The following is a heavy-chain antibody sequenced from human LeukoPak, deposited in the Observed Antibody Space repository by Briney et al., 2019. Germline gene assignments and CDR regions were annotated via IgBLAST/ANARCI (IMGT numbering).Heavy chain of an antibody. Sequence: GGSLRLSCAASGFTFSSYAMHWVRQAPGKGLEWVAVISYDGSNKYYADSVKGRFTISRDNPKNTLYLQMNSLRAEDTAVYYCARSSGSYYMDYWGQGTLVTVSS. CDR1: GFTFSSYA. J-gene: IGHJ4*02. D-gene: IGHD3-10*01. CDR2: ISYDGSNK. CDR3: ARSSGSYYMDY. V-gene: IGHV3-30*04.